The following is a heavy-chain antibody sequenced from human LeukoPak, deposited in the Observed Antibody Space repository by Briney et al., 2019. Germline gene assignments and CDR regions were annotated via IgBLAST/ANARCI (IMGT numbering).Heavy chain of an antibody. CDR2: IVVGSGNT. CDR3: AADGSRDDGPRPYGMDV. Sequence: ASVKVSCKASGFTFTSSAMQWVRQARRQRLEWIGWIVVGSGNTNYAQKFQERVTITRDMSTSTAYMELSSLRSEDTAVYYCAADGSRDDGPRPYGMDVWGQGTTVTVSS. V-gene: IGHV1-58*02. D-gene: IGHD3-10*01. J-gene: IGHJ6*02. CDR1: GFTFTSSA.